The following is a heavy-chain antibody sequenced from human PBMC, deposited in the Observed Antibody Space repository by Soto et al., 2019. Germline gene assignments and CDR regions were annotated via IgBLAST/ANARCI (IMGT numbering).Heavy chain of an antibody. D-gene: IGHD3-16*01. CDR3: ARDGGTWGPH. CDR1: GFTFSSSA. CDR2: ISSSSGNT. Sequence: GGSLRLSCAASGFTFSSSAMNWVRQAPGKGLGWVSAISSSSGNTYYADSVKGRFTISRDNAKNSLYLQMNSLRAEDTAVYYCARDGGTWGPHWGQGTLVTVSS. V-gene: IGHV3-21*01. J-gene: IGHJ4*02.